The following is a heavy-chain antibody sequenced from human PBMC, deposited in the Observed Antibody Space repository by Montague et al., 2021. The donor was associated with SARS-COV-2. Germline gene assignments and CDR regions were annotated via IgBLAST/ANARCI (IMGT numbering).Heavy chain of an antibody. Sequence: SETLSLTCTLSGGSFSTTRNYWNWIRQPPGKGLEWFGTIYYTETTYYNPAPISGTTYYSPSHKSRVTISVDTSRNQVFLNLRSVTATDTAVYYCSKGGGIVVFDXWGQGTLVTVSS. CDR3: SKGGGIVVFDX. CDR1: GGSFSTTRNY. CDR2: IYYTETTYYNPAPISGTT. D-gene: IGHD2-15*01. J-gene: IGHJ4*02. V-gene: IGHV4-39*01.